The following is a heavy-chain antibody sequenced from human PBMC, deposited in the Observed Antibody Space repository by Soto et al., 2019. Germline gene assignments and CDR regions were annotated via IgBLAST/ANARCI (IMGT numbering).Heavy chain of an antibody. CDR3: ARLGVGPGIAAVKFDY. V-gene: IGHV4-59*08. J-gene: IGHJ4*02. D-gene: IGHD6-13*01. CDR2: LYYSGST. Sequence: QVQLQESGPGLVKPSETLSLTCTVSGGSISSYYWSWIRQPPGKGLEWIGYLYYSGSTNYNPSLNSRVTISVDTSKNQFSLKLSSVTAADTAVYYCARLGVGPGIAAVKFDYWGQGTLVTVSS. CDR1: GGSISSYY.